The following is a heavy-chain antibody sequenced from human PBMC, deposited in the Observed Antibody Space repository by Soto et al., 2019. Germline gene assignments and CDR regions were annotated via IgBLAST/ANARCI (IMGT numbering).Heavy chain of an antibody. Sequence: GGSLRLSCAASGFTFSSYAMHWVRQAPGKGLEYVSAINTNGGITYYANSVKGRFTISRDNSKSTLYLQMGSLRAEDMAVYYCARELKDYDILTGYYSVPWFDPWGQGTLVTAPQ. CDR1: GFTFSSYA. CDR2: INTNGGIT. D-gene: IGHD3-9*01. V-gene: IGHV3-64*01. CDR3: ARELKDYDILTGYYSVPWFDP. J-gene: IGHJ5*02.